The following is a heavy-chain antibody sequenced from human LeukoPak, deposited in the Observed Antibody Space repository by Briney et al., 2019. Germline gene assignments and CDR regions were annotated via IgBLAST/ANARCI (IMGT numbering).Heavy chain of an antibody. CDR3: ARLRDCSSTSCYSYYFDY. V-gene: IGHV5-51*01. CDR1: GYSFTSYW. J-gene: IGHJ4*02. CDR2: IYPGDSDT. Sequence: PGESLKISCKGFGYSFTSYWIGWVRQMPGKGLEWMGIIYPGDSDTRYSPSFQGQVTISADKSISTAYLQWSSLKASDTAMYYCARLRDCSSTSCYSYYFDYWGQGTLVTVSS. D-gene: IGHD2-2*01.